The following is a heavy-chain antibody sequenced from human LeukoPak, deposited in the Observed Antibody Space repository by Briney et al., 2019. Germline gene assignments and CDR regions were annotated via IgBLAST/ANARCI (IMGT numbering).Heavy chain of an antibody. CDR3: ARVSGAGYSDY. CDR2: IKQDGSEK. Sequence: PGGSLRLSCAASEFTFSSYWMSWVRQAPGKGLEWVASIKQDGSEKYYVDSVKGRVTISRDNAKNSLYLQMNSLRAEDTAVYYCARVSGAGYSDYWGQGTLVTVSS. D-gene: IGHD4/OR15-4a*01. V-gene: IGHV3-7*01. CDR1: EFTFSSYW. J-gene: IGHJ4*02.